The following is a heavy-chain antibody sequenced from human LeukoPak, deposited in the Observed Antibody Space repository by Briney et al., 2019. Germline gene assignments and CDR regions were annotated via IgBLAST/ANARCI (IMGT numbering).Heavy chain of an antibody. CDR2: INHSGST. V-gene: IGHV4-34*01. D-gene: IGHD6-19*01. CDR3: ARAGIAVAGTLDY. J-gene: IGHJ4*02. Sequence: SETLSLTCAVYGGSFSGYYWSWIRQPPGKGLEWIGEINHSGSTNYNPSLKSRVTISVDTFKNQFSLKLSSVTAADTAVYYCARAGIAVAGTLDYWGQGTLVTVSS. CDR1: GGSFSGYY.